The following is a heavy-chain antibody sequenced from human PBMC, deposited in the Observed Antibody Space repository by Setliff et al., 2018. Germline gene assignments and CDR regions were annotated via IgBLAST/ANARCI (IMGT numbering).Heavy chain of an antibody. CDR1: GGSFSDYY. J-gene: IGHJ4*02. CDR2: INQSGNT. D-gene: IGHD3-3*01. V-gene: IGHV4-34*01. Sequence: SETLSLTCTVYGGSFSDYYWGWIRQSPGKRPEWIAEINQSGNTNYIPSLNSRVSVSVDTPTNQFSLKVFSVTAADTAVYYCRFWSSYYKNDYWAQGTLVTVSS. CDR3: RFWSSYYKNDY.